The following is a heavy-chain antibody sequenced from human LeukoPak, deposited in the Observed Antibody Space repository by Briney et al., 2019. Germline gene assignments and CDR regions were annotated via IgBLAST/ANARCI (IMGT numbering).Heavy chain of an antibody. D-gene: IGHD3-22*01. Sequence: GGSLRLSCAASGFTFSSYSMNWVRQAPGKGLEWVSSISSSSSYIYYADSVKDRFTISRDNAKNSLYLQINSLRAEDTAVYYCARGTYYYDSSGYYYPPFDYWGQGTLVTVSS. V-gene: IGHV3-21*01. J-gene: IGHJ4*02. CDR1: GFTFSSYS. CDR3: ARGTYYYDSSGYYYPPFDY. CDR2: ISSSSSYI.